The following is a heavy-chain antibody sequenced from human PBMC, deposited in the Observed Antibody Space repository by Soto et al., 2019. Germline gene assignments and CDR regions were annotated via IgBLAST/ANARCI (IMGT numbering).Heavy chain of an antibody. J-gene: IGHJ6*02. CDR1: GFTFSSYG. V-gene: IGHV3-33*01. CDR3: ARDEYDYVWGSYRHRYYYDYGMYV. D-gene: IGHD3-16*02. CDR2: IWYDGSNK. Sequence: QVQLVESGGGVVQPGRSLRLSCAASGFTFSSYGMHWVRQAPGKGLEWVAVIWYDGSNKYYADSVKGRFTISRDNSKNTLYLQMNRLRAEDTAVYYCARDEYDYVWGSYRHRYYYDYGMYVWGQGNTVTVSS.